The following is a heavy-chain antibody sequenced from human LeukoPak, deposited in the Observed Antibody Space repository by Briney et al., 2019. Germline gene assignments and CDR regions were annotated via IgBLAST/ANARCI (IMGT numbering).Heavy chain of an antibody. CDR2: INHSGST. Sequence: SETLSLTCAVYGGSFSGYYWSWIRQPPGKGLEWIGEINHSGSTNYNPSLKSRVTISVDTSKDQFSLKLSSVTAADTAVYYCARGQSRGYSYGYRSGAFDIWGQGTMVTVSS. J-gene: IGHJ3*02. CDR1: GGSFSGYY. V-gene: IGHV4-34*01. D-gene: IGHD5-18*01. CDR3: ARGQSRGYSYGYRSGAFDI.